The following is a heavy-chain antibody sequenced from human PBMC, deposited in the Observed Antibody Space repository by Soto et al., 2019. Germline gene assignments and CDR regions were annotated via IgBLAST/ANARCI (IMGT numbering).Heavy chain of an antibody. CDR2: ISGSGSTT. Sequence: VQLLESGGGLVQPGGSLRLSCAASGFIFSSYAMTWVRQAPGKGLEWLAGISGSGSTTYYADSMKGRFTISRDNSKNTLYLQMNSLRAEDTAVYFCAKTSAGAAAPTDYWGQGTLVTVSS. D-gene: IGHD6-13*01. CDR3: AKTSAGAAAPTDY. CDR1: GFIFSSYA. J-gene: IGHJ4*02. V-gene: IGHV3-23*01.